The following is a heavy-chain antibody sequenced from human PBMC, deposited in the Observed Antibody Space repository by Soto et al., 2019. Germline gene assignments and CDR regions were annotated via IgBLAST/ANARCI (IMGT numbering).Heavy chain of an antibody. J-gene: IGHJ4*02. Sequence: EVQLLESGGGLVQPGGSLRLSCAASGFTFTTYAMSWVRQAPGKGLEWVSAISGSAGSTYYADSVKGRFTISRDNSKNTLYLQMNSLRAEDTAVYYCAKNWDSTFSSSSHWGQGTLGSVSS. V-gene: IGHV3-23*01. CDR3: AKNWDSTFSSSSH. CDR1: GFTFTTYA. D-gene: IGHD6-6*01. CDR2: ISGSAGST.